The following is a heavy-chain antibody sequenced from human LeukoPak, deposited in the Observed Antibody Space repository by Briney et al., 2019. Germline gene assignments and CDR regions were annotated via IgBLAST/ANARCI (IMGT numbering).Heavy chain of an antibody. CDR1: GGTFSSYA. CDR3: ARGVLEWPYAFDI. D-gene: IGHD3-3*01. V-gene: IGHV1-69*04. Sequence: ASVKVSCKASGGTFSSYAISWVRQAPGQGLEWMGRIIPILGIANYAQKFQGRVTITADKSTSTAYMELSSLRSEDTAVYYCARGVLEWPYAFDIWGQGTMVTVSS. J-gene: IGHJ3*02. CDR2: IIPILGIA.